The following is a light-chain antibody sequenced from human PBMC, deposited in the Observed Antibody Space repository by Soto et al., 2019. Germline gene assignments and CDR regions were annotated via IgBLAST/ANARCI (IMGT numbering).Light chain of an antibody. CDR1: QSRGSNF. J-gene: IGKJ5*01. CDR3: QLYGISPH. V-gene: IGKV3-20*01. Sequence: EIVFTKSPGTLSLSPGERASLSCKTSQSRGSNFLAWYQHKPGQAPRLLIYASSNRATGIPDRFSGSASGTDFTLTINRLEPEDFAVYYCQLYGISPHFGQGTRLEIK. CDR2: ASS.